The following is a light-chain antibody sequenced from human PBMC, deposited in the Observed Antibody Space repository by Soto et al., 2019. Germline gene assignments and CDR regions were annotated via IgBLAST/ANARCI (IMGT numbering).Light chain of an antibody. J-gene: IGKJ2*01. V-gene: IGKV2-30*02. CDR1: QSLVHSDGNTY. Sequence: DVVMTQSPLSLPVTLGQPASISCRSSQSLVHSDGNTYLHWFQQRPGQSPRRLIYKVSIRDSGVPDRFSGSGSSTYFTLRISKVEAEYLRVYYCMQGSHSKTFGQGTRLELK. CDR2: KVS. CDR3: MQGSHSKT.